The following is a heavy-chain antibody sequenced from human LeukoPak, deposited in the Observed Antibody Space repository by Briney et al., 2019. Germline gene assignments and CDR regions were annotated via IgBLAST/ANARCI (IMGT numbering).Heavy chain of an antibody. J-gene: IGHJ4*02. CDR3: ARGVGSGYTDY. Sequence: SETLSLTCTVSGGSISNYYWTWIRQPPGKGLEWIGFISYSGNTNYNPSLKGRVTISLDTSKSQFSLKLISVTAADTAVYYCARGVGSGYTDYWGQGALVTVSS. V-gene: IGHV4-59*01. CDR1: GGSISNYY. D-gene: IGHD3-22*01. CDR2: ISYSGNT.